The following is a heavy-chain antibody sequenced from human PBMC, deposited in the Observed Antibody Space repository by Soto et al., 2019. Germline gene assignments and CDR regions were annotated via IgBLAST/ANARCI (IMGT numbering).Heavy chain of an antibody. V-gene: IGHV3-33*06. D-gene: IGHD2-2*02. J-gene: IGHJ4*02. Sequence: PGGSLRLSCGASGFTFGGYGGHWVRQATGKGLEWVAAISGDGSSTYYADSVKGRFTISRDNSKNTLYLQMNSLRAEDTAVYYCAKDHRIVVVQAAIPFLAFDYWGQGTLVTVSS. CDR1: GFTFGGYG. CDR2: ISGDGSST. CDR3: AKDHRIVVVQAAIPFLAFDY.